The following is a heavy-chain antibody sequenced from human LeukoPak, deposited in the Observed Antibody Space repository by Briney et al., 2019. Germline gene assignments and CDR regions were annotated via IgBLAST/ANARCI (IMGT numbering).Heavy chain of an antibody. CDR3: ARHESSVATSHFDY. CDR2: IYYSGST. Sequence: SETLSLTRTVSGGSISSSSYYWGWIRQPPGKGLEWIGSIYYSGSTYYNPSLKSRVTISVDTSKNQFSLKLSSVTAADTAVYYCARHESSVATSHFDYWGQGTLVTVSS. D-gene: IGHD5-12*01. V-gene: IGHV4-39*01. CDR1: GGSISSSSYY. J-gene: IGHJ4*02.